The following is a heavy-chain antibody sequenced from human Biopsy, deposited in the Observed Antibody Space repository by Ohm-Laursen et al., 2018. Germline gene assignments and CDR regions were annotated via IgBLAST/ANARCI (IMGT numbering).Heavy chain of an antibody. CDR3: ARDGWQGYTYGFFES. Sequence: TLSLTRAVSGDSINNFFWSWIRQPPEKGLEWIAYIDDTGNTKYNPSLLTRVTISIDTSRNQFSLEMTSMTAADTAVYYCARDGWQGYTYGFFESWGQGTLVTVSS. J-gene: IGHJ4*02. V-gene: IGHV4-59*01. D-gene: IGHD5-18*01. CDR2: IDDTGNT. CDR1: GDSINNFF.